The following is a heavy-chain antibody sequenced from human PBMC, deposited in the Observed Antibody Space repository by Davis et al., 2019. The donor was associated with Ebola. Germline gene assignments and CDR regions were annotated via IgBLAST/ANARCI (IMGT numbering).Heavy chain of an antibody. D-gene: IGHD3-22*01. Sequence: PSETLSLTCTVSGGSISSHYWSCIRPLPGKVLEWIAYFYYSGRTYYKPSLKSRVTISLDTSKNQFSLNLYSVTAADTAVYYCARDLRYDSSGYDYNFYMDVWGKGTTVTVSS. V-gene: IGHV4-59*11. CDR3: ARDLRYDSSGYDYNFYMDV. CDR1: GGSISSHY. J-gene: IGHJ6*03. CDR2: FYYSGRT.